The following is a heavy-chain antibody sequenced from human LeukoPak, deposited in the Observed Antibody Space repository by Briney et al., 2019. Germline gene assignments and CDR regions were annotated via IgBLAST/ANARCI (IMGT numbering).Heavy chain of an antibody. Sequence: GGSLRLSCAASGFTVSSNYMVWVRQAPGKGLECGSVIYSGGNTYYADSVKGRFTISRDNSKNTLSLQMNSLRAEDTALYYCARSSQEYAHKELVYWGQGTLVTVSS. CDR3: ARSSQEYAHKELVY. V-gene: IGHV3-53*01. D-gene: IGHD2-2*01. CDR1: GFTVSSNY. CDR2: IYSGGNT. J-gene: IGHJ4*02.